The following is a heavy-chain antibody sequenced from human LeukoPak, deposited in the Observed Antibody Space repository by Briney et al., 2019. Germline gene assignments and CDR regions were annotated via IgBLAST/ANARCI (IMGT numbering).Heavy chain of an antibody. V-gene: IGHV4-4*02. CDR3: ARVPASYYGDYWTSSNSFDY. J-gene: IGHJ4*02. D-gene: IGHD4-17*01. CDR2: IFQTGRT. Sequence: PSGTLSLTCAVSGGSISTTHWWSWVRQPPGKGLEWIGEIFQTGRTSYNPSLKSRLIISLDKSRNQFSLELSSVTAADTAVYYCARVPASYYGDYWTSSNSFDYWGQGTLVTVSS. CDR1: GGSISTTHW.